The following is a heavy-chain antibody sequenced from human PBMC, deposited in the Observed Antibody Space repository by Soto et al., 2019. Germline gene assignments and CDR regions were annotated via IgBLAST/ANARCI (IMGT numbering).Heavy chain of an antibody. Sequence: QVQLVESGGGVVQPGRSLRLSCAASGFTFSSYGMHWVRQAPGKGLEWVAVISYDGSNKYYADSVKGRFTISRDNSKNTLYLQMNSVRAEDTAVYYCAKAGYSRSWPCFDYWGQGTLVTVSS. CDR1: GFTFSSYG. J-gene: IGHJ4*02. CDR2: ISYDGSNK. D-gene: IGHD6-13*01. V-gene: IGHV3-30*18. CDR3: AKAGYSRSWPCFDY.